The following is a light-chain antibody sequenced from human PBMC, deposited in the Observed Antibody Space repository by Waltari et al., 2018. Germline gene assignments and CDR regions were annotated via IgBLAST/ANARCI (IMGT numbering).Light chain of an antibody. CDR1: SSDVGGFNY. CDR2: EVN. Sequence: QSALTQPPSASGSPGQSVTISCTGSSSDVGGFNYVSWSHQHPAKAPKPMLYEVNKRPSGVPDRFSGSKSGNTASLTVSGLQAEDEADYYCSSSAGSKNLVFGGGTKLTVL. CDR3: SSSAGSKNLV. J-gene: IGLJ2*01. V-gene: IGLV2-8*01.